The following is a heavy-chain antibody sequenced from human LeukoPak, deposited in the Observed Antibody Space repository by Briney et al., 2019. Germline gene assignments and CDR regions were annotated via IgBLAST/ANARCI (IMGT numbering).Heavy chain of an antibody. J-gene: IGHJ4*02. D-gene: IGHD3-10*01. Sequence: PGGSLRLSCAASGFTLSNYRMNWVRQAPGKGLEWVSSISGSSSDTRYADSVKGRFTISRDNAKNSLFLQMDSLRAEDTAVYYCAKTEASGSCDFWGQGTLVTVSS. CDR1: GFTLSNYR. CDR2: ISGSSSDT. V-gene: IGHV3-21*01. CDR3: AKTEASGSCDF.